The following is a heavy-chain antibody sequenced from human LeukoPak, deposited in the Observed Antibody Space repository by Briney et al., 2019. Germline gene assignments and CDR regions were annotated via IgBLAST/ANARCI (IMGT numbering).Heavy chain of an antibody. Sequence: PGGSLRLSCAASGFTFSSYGMRWVRQAPGKGLEWVAVISYDGSNKYYADSVKGRFTISRDNSKNTLYLQMNSLRAEDTAVYYCANLLIAGHGSGSSPFDYWGQGTLVTVSS. V-gene: IGHV3-30*18. J-gene: IGHJ4*02. CDR1: GFTFSSYG. CDR2: ISYDGSNK. D-gene: IGHD3-10*01. CDR3: ANLLIAGHGSGSSPFDY.